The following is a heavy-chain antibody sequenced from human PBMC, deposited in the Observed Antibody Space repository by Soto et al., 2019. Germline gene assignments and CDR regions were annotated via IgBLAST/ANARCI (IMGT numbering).Heavy chain of an antibody. CDR1: GYTFTGYY. Sequence: GASVKVSCKASGYTFTGYYMHWVRQAPGQGLEWMGWISAYNGNTNYAQKLQGRVTMTTDTSTSTAYMELRSLRSDDTAVYYCAMYSGSCYVEVAFVIWGQGT. V-gene: IGHV1-18*04. CDR3: AMYSGSCYVEVAFVI. J-gene: IGHJ3*02. D-gene: IGHD1-26*01. CDR2: ISAYNGNT.